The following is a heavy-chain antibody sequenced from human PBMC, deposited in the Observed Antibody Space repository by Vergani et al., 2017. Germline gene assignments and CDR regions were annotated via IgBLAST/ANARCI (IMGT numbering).Heavy chain of an antibody. V-gene: IGHV1-58*01. CDR1: GFTFTSSA. Sequence: QMQLVQSGPEVKKPGTSVKVSCKASGFTFTSSAVQWVRQARGQRLEWIGWIVVGSGNTNYAQKFQERVTITRDMSTSTAYMELSSLRSEDTAVYYCAKELGPFSIDAFDIWGQGTMVTVSS. J-gene: IGHJ3*02. D-gene: IGHD7-27*01. CDR2: IVVGSGNT. CDR3: AKELGPFSIDAFDI.